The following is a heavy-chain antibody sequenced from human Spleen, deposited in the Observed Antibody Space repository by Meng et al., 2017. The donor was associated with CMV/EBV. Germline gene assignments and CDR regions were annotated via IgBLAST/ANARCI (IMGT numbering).Heavy chain of an antibody. CDR3: ARDLSSAVVVIAMEGWDWFDP. CDR2: ISSSSSYI. CDR1: GFTFSSYS. V-gene: IGHV3-21*01. J-gene: IGHJ5*02. D-gene: IGHD2-21*01. Sequence: GESLKISCAASGFTFSSYSMNWVRQAPGKGLEWVSSISSSSSYIYYADSVKGRFTISRDNAKNSLYLQMNSLRAEDTAVYYCARDLSSAVVVIAMEGWDWFDPWGQGTLVTVSS.